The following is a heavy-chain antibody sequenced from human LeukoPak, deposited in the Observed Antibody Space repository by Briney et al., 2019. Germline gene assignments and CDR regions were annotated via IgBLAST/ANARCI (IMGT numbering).Heavy chain of an antibody. Sequence: GGSLRLSCAASGFTFNGYWMSWVRQAPGKGLEWVANINQDGSEKRYVDSVQGRFTISRDNTKNSLFLQMNGLRAEDTAVYYCARLKDDVTKLDYWGQGTLVTVSS. CDR2: INQDGSEK. J-gene: IGHJ4*02. CDR3: ARLKDDVTKLDY. CDR1: GFTFNGYW. D-gene: IGHD2-8*01. V-gene: IGHV3-7*01.